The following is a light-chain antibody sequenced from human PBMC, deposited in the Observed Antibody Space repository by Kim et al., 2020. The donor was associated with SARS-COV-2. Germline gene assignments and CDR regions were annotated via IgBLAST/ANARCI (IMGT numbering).Light chain of an antibody. CDR2: AAS. Sequence: LSPGESATLSCRASQSLNIDLAWYQQRLGQAPRLLIYAASSRASGIPDRFSGSGSGTDFTLTISRLEPEDFAVYFCQQYTTSPTTFSQGTKVDIK. J-gene: IGKJ1*01. CDR3: QQYTTSPTT. CDR1: QSLNID. V-gene: IGKV3-20*01.